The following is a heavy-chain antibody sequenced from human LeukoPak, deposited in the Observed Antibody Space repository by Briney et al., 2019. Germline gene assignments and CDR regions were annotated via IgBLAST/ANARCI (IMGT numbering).Heavy chain of an antibody. J-gene: IGHJ4*02. CDR2: ISSSSSTI. V-gene: IGHV3-48*01. CDR1: GFTFSTYS. Sequence: GGSLRLSCAASGFTFSTYSMNWVRQAQGKGLEWVSYISSSSSTIYYADSVEGRFTISRDNAKNSLYLQMNSLRAEDTAVYYCARGYRPLMYYFDYWGQGTPVTVSS. CDR3: ARGYRPLMYYFDY. D-gene: IGHD1-14*01.